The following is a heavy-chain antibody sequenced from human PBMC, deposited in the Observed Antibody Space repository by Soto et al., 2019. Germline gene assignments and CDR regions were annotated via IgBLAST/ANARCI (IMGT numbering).Heavy chain of an antibody. V-gene: IGHV3-23*01. Sequence: GGSLRLSCAASGFTFSSYAMSWVRQAPGKGLEWVSAISGSGGSTYYADSVKGRFTISRDISKNTLYLQMNSLRAEDTAVYYCAKGASNSDTAMVIDYWGQGTLVTVSS. CDR2: ISGSGGST. D-gene: IGHD5-18*01. CDR1: GFTFSSYA. CDR3: AKGASNSDTAMVIDY. J-gene: IGHJ4*02.